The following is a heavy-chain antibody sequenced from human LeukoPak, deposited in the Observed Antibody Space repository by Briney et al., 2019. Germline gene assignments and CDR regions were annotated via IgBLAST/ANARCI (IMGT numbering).Heavy chain of an antibody. CDR1: GYTLTGYY. CDR3: ARAMVRGVEPYYYYYMDV. D-gene: IGHD3-10*01. J-gene: IGHJ6*03. V-gene: IGHV1-2*02. Sequence: DSLKTYSETSGYTLTGYYMHWVRQAPGQGLEWMGWINPNSGGTNYAQKFQGRVTMTRDTSISTAYMELSRLRSDDTAVYYCARAMVRGVEPYYYYYMDVWGKGTTVTISS. CDR2: INPNSGGT.